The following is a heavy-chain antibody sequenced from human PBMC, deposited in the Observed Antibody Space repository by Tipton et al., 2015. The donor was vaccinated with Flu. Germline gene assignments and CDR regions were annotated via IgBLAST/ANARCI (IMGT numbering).Heavy chain of an antibody. J-gene: IGHJ2*01. D-gene: IGHD2-8*01. CDR3: VRHPYCTNALCPPGYWYFDL. Sequence: QSGAEVKKPGESLKISCKASAYMFSDYWIGWVRQMPGKGLEWMGIIYPGDSETKYSPSFQGQVTISADKSISTAYLQWGRLKASDTAMYYCVRHPYCTNALCPPGYWYFDLWGLGTLVTVSS. V-gene: IGHV5-51*01. CDR2: IYPGDSET. CDR1: AYMFSDYW.